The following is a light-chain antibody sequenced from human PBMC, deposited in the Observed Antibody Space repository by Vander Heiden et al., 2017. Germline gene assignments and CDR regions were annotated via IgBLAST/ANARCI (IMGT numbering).Light chain of an antibody. Sequence: AIQLTQSPSSLSASVGDRVSITCRASQGLAGALAWYQQKPGKPPKLLIYHASSLERGVPSRFSGSGSAIDFTLTISSLQPEDLATYYCQQYNTYPLTFGQGTRLEI. CDR1: QGLAGA. CDR3: QQYNTYPLT. V-gene: IGKV1-13*02. CDR2: HAS. J-gene: IGKJ2*01.